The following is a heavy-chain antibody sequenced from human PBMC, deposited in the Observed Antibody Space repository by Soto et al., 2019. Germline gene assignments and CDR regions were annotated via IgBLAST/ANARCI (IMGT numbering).Heavy chain of an antibody. V-gene: IGHV1-3*05. Sequence: QVQLVQSGAEEKKPGASVKVSCKASGYTFTSYAMHWVRQAPGQRLEWMGWINAGNGNTKYSQKFQGRVTITRDTSAGAADMELSSLRSEETAVYYCARAGVGATPNDYWGQGTLVTVSS. D-gene: IGHD1-26*01. CDR1: GYTFTSYA. J-gene: IGHJ4*02. CDR3: ARAGVGATPNDY. CDR2: INAGNGNT.